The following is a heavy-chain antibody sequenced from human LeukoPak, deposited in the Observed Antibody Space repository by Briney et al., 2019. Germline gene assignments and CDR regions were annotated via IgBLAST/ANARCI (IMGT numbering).Heavy chain of an antibody. CDR2: INHSGST. Sequence: SETLSLTCAVYGGSFSGYYWSWIRQPPGKGLEWIGEINHSGSTNYNPSLKSRVTISVNTSKNQFSLKLSSVTAADTAVYYCARGPGVVWFGELLRSYYFDYWGQGTLVTVSS. CDR1: GGSFSGYY. V-gene: IGHV4-34*01. D-gene: IGHD3-10*01. J-gene: IGHJ4*02. CDR3: ARGPGVVWFGELLRSYYFDY.